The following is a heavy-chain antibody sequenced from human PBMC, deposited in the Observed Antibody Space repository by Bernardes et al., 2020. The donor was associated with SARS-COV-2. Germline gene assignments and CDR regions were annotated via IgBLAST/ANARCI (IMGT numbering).Heavy chain of an antibody. Sequence: GGSLRLSCAASGFSFSSYVMSWVRQAPGKGLEWVSSISGGGGSPYYADSLKGRFTISRDNSKNTLYLQMDSLRAEDTAVYHCAKDPDNNDWYFRYWGQGTLVAVSS. CDR1: GFSFSSYV. CDR2: ISGGGGSP. D-gene: IGHD3-9*01. CDR3: AKDPDNNDWYFRY. V-gene: IGHV3-23*01. J-gene: IGHJ4*02.